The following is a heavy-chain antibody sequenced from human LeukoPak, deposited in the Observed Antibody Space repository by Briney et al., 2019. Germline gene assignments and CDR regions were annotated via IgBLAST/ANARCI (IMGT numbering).Heavy chain of an antibody. D-gene: IGHD6-13*01. CDR2: ISGSNGNT. CDR3: ARGPAAGY. CDR1: GYTFTRYG. Sequence: ASVKVSCKASGYTFTRYGMSWVRQAPGQGLEWMGWISGSNGNTNYAQKLQGRVTMTTDTSTGTAYMELRSLRSEDTAVYYCARGPAAGYWGQGTLVTVSS. J-gene: IGHJ4*02. V-gene: IGHV1-18*01.